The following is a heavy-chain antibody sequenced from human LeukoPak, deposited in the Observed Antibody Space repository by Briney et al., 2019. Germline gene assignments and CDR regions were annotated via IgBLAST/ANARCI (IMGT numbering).Heavy chain of an antibody. D-gene: IGHD3-9*01. CDR1: GFSLSTSGMR. Sequence: SGPTLVNPTQTLTLTCTFSGFSLSTSGMRVSWIRQPPGKALEWLARIDWDDDKFYSTSLKTRLTISKDTSKNQVVLTMTNMDSVDTATYYCARGNYDILTGYSDAFDIWGKGTRVTVSS. J-gene: IGHJ3*02. CDR3: ARGNYDILTGYSDAFDI. V-gene: IGHV2-70*04. CDR2: IDWDDDK.